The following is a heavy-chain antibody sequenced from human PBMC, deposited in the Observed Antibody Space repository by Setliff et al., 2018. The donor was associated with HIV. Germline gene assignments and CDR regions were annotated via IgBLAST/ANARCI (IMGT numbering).Heavy chain of an antibody. CDR2: IYPGDSDT. V-gene: IGHV5-51*01. J-gene: IGHJ4*02. CDR3: ARGPHYYDSSGYFNY. CDR1: GYSFTNYW. D-gene: IGHD3-22*01. Sequence: LGESLKISCKGSGYSFTNYWIGWVRQMPGKGLEWMGIIYPGDSDTRYSPSFQGQVTISADKAISTAYLQWSSLKASDTAMYYCARGPHYYDSSGYFNYWGQGTLVTVS.